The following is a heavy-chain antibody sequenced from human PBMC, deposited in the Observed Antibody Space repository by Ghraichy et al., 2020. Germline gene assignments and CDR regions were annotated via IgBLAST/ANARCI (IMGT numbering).Heavy chain of an antibody. CDR2: ISGSGGST. J-gene: IGHJ4*02. D-gene: IGHD2-2*01. Sequence: GGSLRLSCAASGFTFSSYAMSWVRQAPGKGLEWVSAISGSGGSTYYADSVKGRFTISRDNSKNTLYLQMNSLRAEDTAVYYCAKGLRYCSSTSCYALRGYDYWGQGTLVTVSS. CDR1: GFTFSSYA. V-gene: IGHV3-23*01. CDR3: AKGLRYCSSTSCYALRGYDY.